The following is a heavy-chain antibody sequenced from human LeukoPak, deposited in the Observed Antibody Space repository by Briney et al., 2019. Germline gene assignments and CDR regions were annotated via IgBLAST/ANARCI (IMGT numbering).Heavy chain of an antibody. D-gene: IGHD5-12*01. CDR2: INHSGST. CDR3: ARDMDIVATYDY. Sequence: SETLSLTCAVYGGSFSGYYWSWIRQPPGKGLEWIGEINHSGSTNYNPSLKSRVTMSVDTSKNQFSLKLSSVTAADTAVYYCARDMDIVATYDYWGQGTLVTVSS. CDR1: GGSFSGYY. J-gene: IGHJ4*02. V-gene: IGHV4-34*01.